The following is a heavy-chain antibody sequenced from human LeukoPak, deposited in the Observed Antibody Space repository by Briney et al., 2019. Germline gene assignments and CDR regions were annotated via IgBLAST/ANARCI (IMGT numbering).Heavy chain of an antibody. V-gene: IGHV5-51*01. D-gene: IGHD3-22*01. J-gene: IGHJ3*02. CDR3: ASVKDYYDSSGLSYAFDI. Sequence: GESLKISCKGSGYSFTSYWIGWVRQMPGKGLEWMGIIYPGDSDTRYSPSFQGQVTISADKSISTAYLQWSSLKASDTAMYYCASVKDYYDSSGLSYAFDIWGQGTMVTVSS. CDR2: IYPGDSDT. CDR1: GYSFTSYW.